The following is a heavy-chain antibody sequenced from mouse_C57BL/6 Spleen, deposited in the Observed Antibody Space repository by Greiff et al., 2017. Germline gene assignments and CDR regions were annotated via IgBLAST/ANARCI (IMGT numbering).Heavy chain of an antibody. CDR1: GYTFTSYW. V-gene: IGHV1-55*01. D-gene: IGHD1-1*01. J-gene: IGHJ4*01. CDR3: ARSTVGADYAMDY. Sequence: QVQLQQPGAELVKPGASVKMSCKASGYTFTSYWLTWVKQRPGQGLEWIGDIYPGSGSPNYNEKFKSKATLTVDTSASTAYMQLSSLTSEDSAVYYGARSTVGADYAMDYWGQGTSVTVSA. CDR2: IYPGSGSP.